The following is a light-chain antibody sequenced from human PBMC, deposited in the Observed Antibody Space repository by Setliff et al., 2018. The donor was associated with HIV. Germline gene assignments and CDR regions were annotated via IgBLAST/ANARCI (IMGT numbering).Light chain of an antibody. CDR2: WAS. Sequence: DIALFQSPDSLAVSLGERATINCKSSQNLLHTSGNKNCLGWYQQKPGQPPRLLFYWASTRESGVPDRFRGSGSGTDCTLTIDSLQAEDLAVYYCQQYYSTPSTFGQGTRLEIK. V-gene: IGKV4-1*01. CDR3: QQYYSTPST. CDR1: QNLLHTSGNKNC. J-gene: IGKJ5*01.